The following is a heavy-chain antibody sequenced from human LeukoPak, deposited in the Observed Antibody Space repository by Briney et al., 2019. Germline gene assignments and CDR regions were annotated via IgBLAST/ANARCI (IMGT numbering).Heavy chain of an antibody. CDR1: GGSISSSTHY. CDR2: IYYSGST. D-gene: IGHD4-23*01. V-gene: IGHV4-39*01. Sequence: PSETLSLTCTVPGGSISSSTHYWGWIRQPPGKGLEWIVSIYYSGSTYYNPSLKSRVSISVDTSKSQFSLKLSSVTAADTAVYYCARRGYGGFLDWFDPWGQGILVTVSS. CDR3: ARRGYGGFLDWFDP. J-gene: IGHJ5*02.